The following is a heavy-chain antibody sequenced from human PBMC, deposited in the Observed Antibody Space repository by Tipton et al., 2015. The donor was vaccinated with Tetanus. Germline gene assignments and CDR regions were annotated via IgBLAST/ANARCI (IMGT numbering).Heavy chain of an antibody. CDR3: ARGTYYYDSSGPSGFDP. V-gene: IGHV3-53*01. CDR2: IYSGGST. CDR1: GFTVSSNY. J-gene: IGHJ5*02. D-gene: IGHD3-22*01. Sequence: SLRLSCAASGFTVSSNYMSWVRQAPGKGLEWVSVIYSGGSTYYADSVKGRFTISRDNSKNTLYLQMNSLRAEDTVVYYCARGTYYYDSSGPSGFDPWGQGTLVTVSS.